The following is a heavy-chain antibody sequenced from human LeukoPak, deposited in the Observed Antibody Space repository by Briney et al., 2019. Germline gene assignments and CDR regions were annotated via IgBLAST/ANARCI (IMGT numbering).Heavy chain of an antibody. D-gene: IGHD4-23*01. Sequence: PGGSLRLSCAASGFIFSTYAMHWVRQAPGKGLEFVSAISRNGGNAYYTNSVKGRFTISRDNSKNTLYLQMGSLGADDMAVYYCARVKVSGGFDIWGQGTMVTVSS. CDR1: GFIFSTYA. J-gene: IGHJ3*02. V-gene: IGHV3-64*01. CDR3: ARVKVSGGFDI. CDR2: ISRNGGNA.